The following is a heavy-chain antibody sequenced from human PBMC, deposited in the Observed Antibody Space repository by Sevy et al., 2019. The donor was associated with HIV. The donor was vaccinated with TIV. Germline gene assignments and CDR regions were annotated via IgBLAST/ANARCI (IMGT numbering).Heavy chain of an antibody. Sequence: GGCLRLSCAASGFIFNTYNMNCVRQAPGKGLEWVSSITSSSTYIYYADSVRGRFTISRDNTKNSLFLQMNSLRAADTAVYYCARSFGSGTYWDAFDIWGRGTLVNVSS. CDR2: ITSSSTYI. CDR1: GFIFNTYN. V-gene: IGHV3-21*01. CDR3: ARSFGSGTYWDAFDI. D-gene: IGHD3-10*01. J-gene: IGHJ3*02.